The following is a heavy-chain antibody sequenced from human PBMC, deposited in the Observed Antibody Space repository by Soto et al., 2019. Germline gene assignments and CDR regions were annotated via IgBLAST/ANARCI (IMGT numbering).Heavy chain of an antibody. V-gene: IGHV3-30*19. Sequence: QVQLVESGGGVVQPGTSLRVSCVGSGFTFRSYVIHWVRQAPGKGLAWVALTSYDGSDKYYGASVRGRFTNSRDNSRNTVDLPMASLILEDTALYYCARWGPTGGLDVWGQGTLVSVSS. CDR3: ARWGPTGGLDV. J-gene: IGHJ1*01. CDR2: TSYDGSDK. CDR1: GFTFRSYV. D-gene: IGHD3-16*01.